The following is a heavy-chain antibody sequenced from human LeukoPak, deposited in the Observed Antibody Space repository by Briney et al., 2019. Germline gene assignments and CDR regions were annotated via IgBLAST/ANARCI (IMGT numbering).Heavy chain of an antibody. D-gene: IGHD3-22*01. V-gene: IGHV3-53*01. CDR1: GFTVSSNY. CDR3: ARAEEDYYDSSGYSNWFDP. CDR2: IYSGGST. J-gene: IGHJ5*02. Sequence: GGSLRLSCAASGFTVSSNYMSWVRQAPGKGLEWVSVIYSGGSTYYADSVKGRFTISRDNSKNTLYLQMNSLRAEDTAAYYCARAEEDYYDSSGYSNWFDPWGQGTLVTVSS.